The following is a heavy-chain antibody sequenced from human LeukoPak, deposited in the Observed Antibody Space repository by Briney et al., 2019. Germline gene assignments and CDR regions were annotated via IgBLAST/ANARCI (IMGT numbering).Heavy chain of an antibody. CDR3: ARVGRWLQLFDY. D-gene: IGHD5-24*01. J-gene: IGHJ4*02. V-gene: IGHV4-31*03. Sequence: PSETLSLTCTVSGGSISSGGYYWSWTRQHPGKGLEWIGYIYYSGSTYYSPSLKSRVTISVDTSKNQFSLKLSSVTAADTAVYYCARVGRWLQLFDYWGQGTLVTVSS. CDR2: IYYSGST. CDR1: GGSISSGGYY.